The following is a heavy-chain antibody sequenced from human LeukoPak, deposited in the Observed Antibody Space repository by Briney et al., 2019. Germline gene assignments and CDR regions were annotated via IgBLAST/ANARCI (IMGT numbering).Heavy chain of an antibody. CDR2: IKQDGSEK. CDR1: GFTFTSYW. J-gene: IGHJ4*02. V-gene: IGHV3-7*01. CDR3: TREGILAGVDY. D-gene: IGHD6-13*01. Sequence: GGSLRLSCAASGFTFTSYWMSWVRQAPGKGLEWVANIKQDGSEKNYVDSVKGRFTISRDNAKNSMSLQMNSMKAEDTAVYYCTREGILAGVDYWGQGTLVTVSS.